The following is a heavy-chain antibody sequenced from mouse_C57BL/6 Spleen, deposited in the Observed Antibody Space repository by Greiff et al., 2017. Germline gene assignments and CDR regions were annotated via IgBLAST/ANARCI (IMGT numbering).Heavy chain of an antibody. CDR3: AQNYYGSSYWDY. D-gene: IGHD1-1*01. Sequence: VQGVESGPELVKPGASVKISCKASGYAFSSSWMNWVKQRPGKGLEWIGRIYPGDGDTNYNGKFKGKATLTADKSSSTAYMQLSSLTSEDSAVYFCAQNYYGSSYWDYWGQGTTLTVSS. J-gene: IGHJ2*01. V-gene: IGHV1-82*01. CDR1: GYAFSSSW. CDR2: IYPGDGDT.